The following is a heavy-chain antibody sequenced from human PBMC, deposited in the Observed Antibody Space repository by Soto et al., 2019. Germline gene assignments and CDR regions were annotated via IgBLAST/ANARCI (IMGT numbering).Heavy chain of an antibody. CDR2: INAGNGNT. V-gene: IGHV1-3*01. Sequence: ASVKVSCKAFGYTFTSYAMHWVRQAPGQRLEWMGWINAGNGNTKYSQKFQGRVTITRDTSASTAYMELSSLRSEDTAVYYCARAPCSSTSCRAPAALDYWGQGTLVTVSS. CDR1: GYTFTSYA. D-gene: IGHD2-2*01. CDR3: ARAPCSSTSCRAPAALDY. J-gene: IGHJ4*02.